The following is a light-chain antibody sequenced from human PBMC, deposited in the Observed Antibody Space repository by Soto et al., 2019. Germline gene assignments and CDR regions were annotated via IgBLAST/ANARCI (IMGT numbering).Light chain of an antibody. J-gene: IGKJ5*01. Sequence: KVITQSPTTMCVYPGERATFSCRASQSISSNLAWFQQKPGQAPRLLIYDASTRATGIPVRFSGRGSETEFTLTIRSLQPEDFAVYYCQQDNNWPPITFGQGTRLEIK. CDR3: QQDNNWPPIT. CDR2: DAS. CDR1: QSISSN. V-gene: IGKV3-15*01.